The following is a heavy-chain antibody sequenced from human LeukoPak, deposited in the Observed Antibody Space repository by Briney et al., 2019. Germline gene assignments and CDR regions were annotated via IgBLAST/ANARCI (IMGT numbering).Heavy chain of an antibody. V-gene: IGHV3-11*04. J-gene: IGHJ4*02. CDR2: ISSSGSTI. Sequence: GGSLRLSCAASGFTFSDYYMSWIRQAPGKGLEWVSYISSSGSTIYYADSVKGRFTISRDNAKSMLYLYMNNLRAEDTAVYYCAKGYSGYESQWGQGTLVTVSS. D-gene: IGHD5-12*01. CDR3: AKGYSGYESQ. CDR1: GFTFSDYY.